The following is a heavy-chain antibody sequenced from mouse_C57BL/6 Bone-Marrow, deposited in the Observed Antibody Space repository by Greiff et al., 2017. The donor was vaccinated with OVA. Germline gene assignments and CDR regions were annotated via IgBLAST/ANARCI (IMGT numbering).Heavy chain of an antibody. CDR3: ARRDGNYWYFDV. CDR2: IDPSDSYT. Sequence: VQLQQSGAELVMPGASVKLSCKASGYTFTSYWMHWVKQRPGQGLEWIGEIDPSDSYTNYNQKFKGKFTLTVDKSSSTAYMQLSSLTSEDSAVYYCARRDGNYWYFDVWGTGTTVTVSS. J-gene: IGHJ1*03. V-gene: IGHV1-69*01. CDR1: GYTFTSYW. D-gene: IGHD2-1*01.